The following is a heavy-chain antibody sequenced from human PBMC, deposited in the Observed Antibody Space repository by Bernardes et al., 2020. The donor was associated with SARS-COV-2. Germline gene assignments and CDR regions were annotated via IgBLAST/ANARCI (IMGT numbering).Heavy chain of an antibody. D-gene: IGHD1-7*01. J-gene: IGHJ5*02. CDR1: GFTLRSYV. V-gene: IGHV3-23*01. CDR2: IDNDVGDK. Sequence: GGSLRPPCAAPGFTLRSYVMSWVRQAPGKGLEWVSTIDNDVGDKLLADSVRGRFTISRENPKDTLYLQMNSLRVVDAAVYFCAKFRGAILNHWHYDHWGQGIQVTVSS. CDR3: AKFRGAILNHWHYDH.